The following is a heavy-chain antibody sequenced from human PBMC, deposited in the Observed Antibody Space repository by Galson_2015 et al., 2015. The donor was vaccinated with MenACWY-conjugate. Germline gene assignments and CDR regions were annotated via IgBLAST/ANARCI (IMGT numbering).Heavy chain of an antibody. CDR2: IYSGGGT. CDR3: ARAISLRGSGNFPPDHMDV. J-gene: IGHJ6*03. CDR1: GFTVSSNY. Sequence: SLRLSCAAIGFTVSSNYMSWVRQAPGKGLECVSVIYSGGGTYYTDSVKGRFTISRDNSKNTVHLQMNSLRVEDTAVYYCARAISLRGSGNFPPDHMDVWGKGTTVTVSS. V-gene: IGHV3-53*01. D-gene: IGHD3-10*01.